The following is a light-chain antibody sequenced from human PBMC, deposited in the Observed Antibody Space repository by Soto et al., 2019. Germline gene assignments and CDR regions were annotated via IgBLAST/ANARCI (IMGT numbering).Light chain of an antibody. CDR2: GIS. V-gene: IGKV3-15*01. CDR3: QRYSKWPIT. Sequence: EMVMTQSPAILSVSTGESATLSCRASQSVNSNYLAWYQQHPGQPPRLLIYGISTRATGIPARFSGSGSGTEFSLTISSLQSEDFAVYYCQRYSKWPITFGQGTRLEIK. CDR1: QSVNSN. J-gene: IGKJ5*01.